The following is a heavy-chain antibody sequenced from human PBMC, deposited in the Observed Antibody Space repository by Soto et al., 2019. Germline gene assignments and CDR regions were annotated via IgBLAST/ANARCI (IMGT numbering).Heavy chain of an antibody. D-gene: IGHD6-19*01. CDR1: GFTVSRNH. V-gene: IGHV3-66*01. CDR3: ASVPVTGTTRYFDL. Sequence: PGGSLRLSCAASGFTVSRNHMSWVRQAPGKGLEWVSVIYSGGSTYYTDSVKGRFTISRDNSKNTLFLQMNSLRAKDTALYYCASVPVTGTTRYFDLWGRGTLVTVSS. J-gene: IGHJ2*01. CDR2: IYSGGST.